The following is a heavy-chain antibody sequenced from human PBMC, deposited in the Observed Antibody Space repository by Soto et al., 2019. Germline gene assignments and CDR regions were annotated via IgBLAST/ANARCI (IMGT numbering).Heavy chain of an antibody. D-gene: IGHD2-2*01. CDR1: AFSFDDYA. V-gene: IGHV3-9*01. CDR3: AKGATTSCFSPFDI. J-gene: IGHJ3*02. Sequence: EVRLVESGGGLVQPGRSLRLSCAASAFSFDDYAMNWVRQVPGKGLEWVSGISWNSGNIVYADSVKGRFTISRDNAKHTLYLQMNSLKTGDTAVYYCAKGATTSCFSPFDILGQGTMVTVSS. CDR2: ISWNSGNI.